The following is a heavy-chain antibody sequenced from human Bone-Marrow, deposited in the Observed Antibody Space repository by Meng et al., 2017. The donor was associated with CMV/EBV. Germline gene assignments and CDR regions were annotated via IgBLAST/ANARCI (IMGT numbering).Heavy chain of an antibody. Sequence: AASGFTFSSYAMSWVRQAPGKGLEWVSGIDASGGNTYYADSVKGRFTLSRDNSKNMLYLQMNSLRAEDTAVYYCAKVRYSYIIYFDYWGQGTLVTVSS. J-gene: IGHJ4*02. CDR2: IDASGGNT. V-gene: IGHV3-23*01. CDR1: GFTFSSYA. CDR3: AKVRYSYIIYFDY. D-gene: IGHD5-18*01.